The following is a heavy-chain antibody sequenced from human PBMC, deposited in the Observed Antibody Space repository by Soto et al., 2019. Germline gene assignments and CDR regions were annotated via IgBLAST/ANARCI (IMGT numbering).Heavy chain of an antibody. Sequence: ASVKVSCKASGYTFTSYYMHWVRQAPGQGLEWMGIIDPSGGSTSYAQKFQGRVTMTRDTSTSTVYMELRSLRSDDTAVYYCARDLPPQDYWAQGTLDTGSS. J-gene: IGHJ4*02. CDR2: IDPSGGST. V-gene: IGHV1-46*01. CDR3: ARDLPPQDY. CDR1: GYTFTSYY.